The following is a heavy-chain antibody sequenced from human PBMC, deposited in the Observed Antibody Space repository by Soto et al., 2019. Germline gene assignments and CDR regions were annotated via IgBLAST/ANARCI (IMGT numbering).Heavy chain of an antibody. CDR2: IYYSGST. CDR1: GGSISSSSYY. V-gene: IGHV4-39*01. J-gene: IGHJ6*02. D-gene: IGHD2-2*01. CDR3: ARHTRSGCSSTSCYSDV. Sequence: PSETLSLTCTVSGGSISSSSYYWGWIRQPPGKGLEWIGSIYYSGSTYYNPSLKSRVTISVDTSKNQFSLKLSSVTAADTAVYYCARHTRSGCSSTSCYSDVWGQGTTVTVSS.